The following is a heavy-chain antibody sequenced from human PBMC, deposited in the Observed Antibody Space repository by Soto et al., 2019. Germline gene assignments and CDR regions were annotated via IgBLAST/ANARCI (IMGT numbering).Heavy chain of an antibody. D-gene: IGHD3-22*01. CDR1: GFSFSRYG. V-gene: IGHV3-23*01. CDR2: ISGSGDNT. J-gene: IGHJ4*02. Sequence: GGSLRLSCAASGFSFSRYGMSWVRQAPGKGLEWVSDISGSGDNTYYADSVKGRFTISRDNSKNTLYLQMNSLRAEDTAVYYCAKDRDYYDSHRYFDFWRQGTLVTVSS. CDR3: AKDRDYYDSHRYFDF.